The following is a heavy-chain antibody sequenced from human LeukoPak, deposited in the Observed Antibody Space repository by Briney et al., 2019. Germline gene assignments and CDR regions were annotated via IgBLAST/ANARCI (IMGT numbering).Heavy chain of an antibody. V-gene: IGHV4-34*01. CDR2: ISHSGST. D-gene: IGHD2-2*01. Sequence: SETLSLTCAVYGGSFSAYYWSWIRQPPGKGLEWIGEISHSGSTNYNPSLKSRVTISVDTSKNQFSLKLSSVTAADTAVYYCARGGYGCSSTSCYYYYYGMDVWGKGTTVTVSS. CDR3: ARGGYGCSSTSCYYYYYGMDV. CDR1: GGSFSAYY. J-gene: IGHJ6*04.